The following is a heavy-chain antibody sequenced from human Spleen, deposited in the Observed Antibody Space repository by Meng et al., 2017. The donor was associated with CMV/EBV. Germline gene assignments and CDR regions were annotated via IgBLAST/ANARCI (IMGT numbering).Heavy chain of an antibody. Sequence: GPLRRGGSGLFEPLAPLSLTCPVHEGSFIGYYWSWFRQPPGKGLEWIGEINHGGSTNYNPSLKSRVTISVDTSKNQFSLKLSSVTAADTAVYYCARGSPWTGTSNWFDPWGQGTLVTVSS. J-gene: IGHJ5*02. D-gene: IGHD1-1*01. CDR1: EGSFIGYY. V-gene: IGHV4-34*01. CDR2: INHGGST. CDR3: ARGSPWTGTSNWFDP.